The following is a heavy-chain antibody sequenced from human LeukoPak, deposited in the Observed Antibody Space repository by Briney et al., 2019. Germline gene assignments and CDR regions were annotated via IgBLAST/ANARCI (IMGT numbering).Heavy chain of an antibody. CDR1: GFTFSSYA. D-gene: IGHD6-13*01. CDR2: LSGSGLST. V-gene: IGHV3-23*01. CDR3: AKGGESSSWLFDY. Sequence: GGSLRLSCAASGFTFSSYAMSWVRQAPGKGLQWVSALSGSGLSTYYADSVKGRFTNSRDNSKNTLYLQMNSLRAEDTAVYYCAKGGESSSWLFDYWGQGTLVPVSS. J-gene: IGHJ4*02.